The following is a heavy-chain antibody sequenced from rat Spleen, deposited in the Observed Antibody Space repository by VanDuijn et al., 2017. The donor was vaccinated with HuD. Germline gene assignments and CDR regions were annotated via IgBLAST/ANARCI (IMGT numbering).Heavy chain of an antibody. J-gene: IGHJ2*01. D-gene: IGHD1-1*01. V-gene: IGHV5S10*01. CDR3: ARQEVTWYYFDY. Sequence: EVQLVESGGGLVQPGRSLKLSCAASGFTFSDYNMAWVRQAPKKGLEWVATIIYDGTRTFYRDSVQGRFTISRDNAKSTLYLQMDSLRSEDTASYYCARQEVTWYYFDYWGQGVMVTVSS. CDR2: IIYDGTRT. CDR1: GFTFSDYN.